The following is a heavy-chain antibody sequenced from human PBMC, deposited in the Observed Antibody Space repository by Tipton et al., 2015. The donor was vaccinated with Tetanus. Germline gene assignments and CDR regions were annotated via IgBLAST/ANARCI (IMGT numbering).Heavy chain of an antibody. CDR2: IFASGST. CDR3: AGRSYCTSTRCFDDFDL. Sequence: LSLTCAVSGQSLSGHYWSWIRQPPGKGLEWISYIFASGSTNYNPALKSRVTISMDTSKNQTSLNLTSVTAAYTAVYFCAGRSYCTSTRCFDDFDLWGPGTRVPVSS. J-gene: IGHJ3*01. D-gene: IGHD2-8*01. CDR1: GQSLSGHY. V-gene: IGHV4-59*11.